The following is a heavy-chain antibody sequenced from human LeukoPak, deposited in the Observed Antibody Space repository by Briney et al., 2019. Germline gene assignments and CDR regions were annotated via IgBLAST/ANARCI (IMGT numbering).Heavy chain of an antibody. Sequence: GGSLRLSCAASGCTVSSNYMSWVRQAPGKGLEWVSVIYSGGSTYYADSVKGRFTISRDNSKNTLYLQMNSLRAEDTAVYYCAREARITMVRGVSDYWGQGTLVTVSS. CDR2: IYSGGST. CDR1: GCTVSSNY. CDR3: AREARITMVRGVSDY. J-gene: IGHJ4*02. D-gene: IGHD3-10*01. V-gene: IGHV3-66*02.